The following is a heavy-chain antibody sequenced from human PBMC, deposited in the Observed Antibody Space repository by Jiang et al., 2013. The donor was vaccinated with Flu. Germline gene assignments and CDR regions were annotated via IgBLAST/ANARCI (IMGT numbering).Heavy chain of an antibody. CDR2: IYYSGST. J-gene: IGHJ5*02. V-gene: IGHV4-59*01. CDR1: GGSISSYY. CDR3: ARVGYSSSWYVSGHWFDP. Sequence: GPGLVKPSETLSLTCTVSGGSISSYYWSWIRQPPGKGLEWIGYIYYSGSTNYNPSLKSRVTISVDTSKNQFSLKLSSVTAADTAVYYCARVGYSSSWYVSGHWFDPWGQGTLVTVSS. D-gene: IGHD6-13*01.